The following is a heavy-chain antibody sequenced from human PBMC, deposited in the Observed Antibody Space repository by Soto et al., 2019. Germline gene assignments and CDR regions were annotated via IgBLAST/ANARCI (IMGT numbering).Heavy chain of an antibody. CDR1: GDSVSSSDYY. CDR3: ARDGGLWLGNFFPHGWPGP. V-gene: IGHV4-61*08. CDR2: IFYTGYT. Sequence: PSETLSLTRTVSGDSVSSSDYYWSWIRQPPGKGLEWIGYIFYTGYTTYNPSLKSRVTILLEASKNQFSLKLNSVTAADTAVYNCARDGGLWLGNFFPHGWPGPGGQETLVTVSS. J-gene: IGHJ5*02. D-gene: IGHD3-10*01.